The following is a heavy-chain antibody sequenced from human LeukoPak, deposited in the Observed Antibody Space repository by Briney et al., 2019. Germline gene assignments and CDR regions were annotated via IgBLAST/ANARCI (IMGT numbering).Heavy chain of an antibody. CDR3: ARAPLSPYSSSSLDY. CDR2: NYYSGST. Sequence: SQTLSLTCTVSGGSISSGGYYWSWIRQHPGKGLEWIGYNYYSGSTYYNPSLKSRVTISVDTSKNQFSLKLSSVTAADTAVYYCARAPLSPYSSSSLDYWGQGTLVTVSS. V-gene: IGHV4-31*03. CDR1: GGSISSGGYY. D-gene: IGHD6-6*01. J-gene: IGHJ4*02.